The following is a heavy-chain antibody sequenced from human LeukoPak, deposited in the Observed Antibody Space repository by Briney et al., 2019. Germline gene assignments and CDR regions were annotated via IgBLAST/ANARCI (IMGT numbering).Heavy chain of an antibody. CDR2: MNPNSGNT. D-gene: IGHD4-11*01. CDR3: ARFHPTVSFDY. CDR1: GHTFTSYD. Sequence: ASVKVSCKASGHTFTSYDINWVRQAPGQGLEWMGWMNPNSGNTGYAQKFQGRVTITRNTSISTAYMELSSLRSEDTAVYYCARFHPTVSFDYWGQGTLVTVSS. J-gene: IGHJ4*02. V-gene: IGHV1-8*03.